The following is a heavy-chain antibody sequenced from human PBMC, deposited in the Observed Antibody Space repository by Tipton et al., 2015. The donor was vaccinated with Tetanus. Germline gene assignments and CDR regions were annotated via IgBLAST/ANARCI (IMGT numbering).Heavy chain of an antibody. CDR1: GYIFTNYW. V-gene: IGHV5-51*01. D-gene: IGHD2-8*01. CDR2: IYPGDSDT. CDR3: ARAHCTDGVCNFDF. J-gene: IGHJ4*02. Sequence: VQLVQSGGEVKKPGESLKISCKGSGYIFTNYWIGWVRQKPGKGLEWMGTIYPGDSDTRYSPSFQGQVTISVDKSINTAYLQWSSLKASDSSVFYCARAHCTDGVCNFDFWGQGALVTVAS.